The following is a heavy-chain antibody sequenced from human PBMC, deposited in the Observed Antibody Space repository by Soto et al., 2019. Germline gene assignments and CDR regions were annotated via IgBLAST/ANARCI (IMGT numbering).Heavy chain of an antibody. CDR1: GGTFSSYA. Sequence: ASVKVSCKASGGTFSSYAISWVRQAPGQGLEWMGGIIPIFGTANYAQKFQGRVTITADESTSTAYMELSSLRSEDTAVYYCASDFYYGSSGYSDYYYGMDVWGKGTTVTVSS. CDR3: ASDFYYGSSGYSDYYYGMDV. V-gene: IGHV1-69*13. J-gene: IGHJ6*04. D-gene: IGHD3-22*01. CDR2: IIPIFGTA.